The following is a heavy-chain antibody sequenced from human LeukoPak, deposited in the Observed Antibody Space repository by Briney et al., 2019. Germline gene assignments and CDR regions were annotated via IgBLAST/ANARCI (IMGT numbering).Heavy chain of an antibody. Sequence: PGGSLRLSCAASGFTFRTYAMSWVRQAPGKGLEWVSGISDSGDGTYYAESVKGRFTISRDNSKNTLYLQMNSLRAEDTAVYYCAKDRSYGLGDYWGQGTLVTVSS. J-gene: IGHJ4*02. CDR2: ISDSGDGT. CDR1: GFTFRTYA. V-gene: IGHV3-23*01. CDR3: AKDRSYGLGDY. D-gene: IGHD5-18*01.